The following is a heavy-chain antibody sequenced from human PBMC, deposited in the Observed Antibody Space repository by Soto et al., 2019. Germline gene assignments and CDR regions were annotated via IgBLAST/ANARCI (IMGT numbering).Heavy chain of an antibody. CDR2: ISYDGGNK. D-gene: IGHD2-15*01. Sequence: QVQLVESGGGVVQPGGSLRLSCAASGFTFSSYAMNWVRQAPGKGLEWVAVISYDGGNKYYADSVKGRFTISRENSKNTLYLQMNSLRAEDTAVYYCARTLKVVAAISIDYWGQGTLVTVSS. CDR3: ARTLKVVAAISIDY. J-gene: IGHJ4*02. V-gene: IGHV3-30-3*01. CDR1: GFTFSSYA.